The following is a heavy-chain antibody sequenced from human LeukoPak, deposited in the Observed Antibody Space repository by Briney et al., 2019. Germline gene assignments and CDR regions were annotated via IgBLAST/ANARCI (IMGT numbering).Heavy chain of an antibody. Sequence: PGGSLRLSCAASGFTFSSYGMHWVRQAPGKGLEWVAVIWYDGSNKNYADSVKGRFTISRDNSKNTLYLQMNSLRAEDTAVYYCAKAHEQLRYFENGMDVWGQGTTVTVSS. D-gene: IGHD3-9*01. CDR2: IWYDGSNK. CDR1: GFTFSSYG. V-gene: IGHV3-30*02. J-gene: IGHJ6*02. CDR3: AKAHEQLRYFENGMDV.